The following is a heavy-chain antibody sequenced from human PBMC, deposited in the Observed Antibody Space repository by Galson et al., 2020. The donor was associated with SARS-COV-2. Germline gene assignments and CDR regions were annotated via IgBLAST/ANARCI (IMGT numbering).Heavy chain of an antibody. CDR2: ISAYDGNT. CDR1: GYTFSSYA. V-gene: IGHV1-18*01. D-gene: IGHD3-10*01. CDR3: ARDIYYGSGVFDF. J-gene: IGHJ4*02. Sequence: GESLKISCKASGYTFSSYAFSWVRQAPGQGLEWMGWISAYDGNTNYARNLQGRVSMTTDTSTRTAYMELRSLRSDDTAVYYCARDIYYGSGVFDFWGQGTLVTVSS.